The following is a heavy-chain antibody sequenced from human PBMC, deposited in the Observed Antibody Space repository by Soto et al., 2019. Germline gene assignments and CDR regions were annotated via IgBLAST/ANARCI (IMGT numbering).Heavy chain of an antibody. CDR1: GFTFSTYG. J-gene: IGHJ3*02. CDR2: MGNDGITT. V-gene: IGHV3-30*02. CDR3: AKEFPWELYAIDM. D-gene: IGHD1-26*01. Sequence: GGSLRLSCAASGFTFSTYGMHWVRQAPGKGLEWVAVMGNDGITTFYGDSVKGRFTISRDNSKNTLFLQMNSLRADDTAVYYFAKEFPWELYAIDMWGQETMETFSS.